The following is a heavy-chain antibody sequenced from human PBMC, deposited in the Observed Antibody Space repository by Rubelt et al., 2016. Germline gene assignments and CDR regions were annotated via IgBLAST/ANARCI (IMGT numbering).Heavy chain of an antibody. Sequence: QVQLVQPGAEVKKPGASVKVSCKASGYTFTGYYMHWVRQAPGQGLEWMGWINPNSGGTNYAPKFQGRVTMTRDTSISTAYMELSRLRSDDTAVYYCARFAIGGHSSGYLFDYWGQGTLVTVSS. CDR2: INPNSGGT. J-gene: IGHJ4*02. CDR3: ARFAIGGHSSGYLFDY. V-gene: IGHV1-2*02. D-gene: IGHD3-22*01. CDR1: GYTFTGYY.